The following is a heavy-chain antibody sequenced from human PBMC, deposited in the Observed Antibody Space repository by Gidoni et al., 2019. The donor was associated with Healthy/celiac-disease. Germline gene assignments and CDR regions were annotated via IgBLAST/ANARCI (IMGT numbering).Heavy chain of an antibody. Sequence: EVQLVQSGAEGTKRGASLKISCNGSGCRFTSYWMGWVRQVPGKGLEWMGIIYPGDSDTRSSPCSQGQVTISADKSISTAYLQWSSLKASDTAMYYCARRSIAAADAFDIWGQGTMVTVSS. CDR3: ARRSIAAADAFDI. V-gene: IGHV5-51*01. CDR2: IYPGDSDT. CDR1: GCRFTSYW. D-gene: IGHD6-13*01. J-gene: IGHJ3*02.